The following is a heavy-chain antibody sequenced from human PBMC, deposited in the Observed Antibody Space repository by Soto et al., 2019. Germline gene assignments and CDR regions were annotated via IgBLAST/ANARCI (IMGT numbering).Heavy chain of an antibody. CDR1: GYTFTSYY. Sequence: GASVKVSCKASGYTFTSYYMHWVRQAPGQGLEWMGIINPSGGSTSYAQKFQGRVTMTRDTSTSTVYMKLSSLRSEDTAVYYCARDSLTTVVTHHYYYGMDVWGQGTTVTVS. CDR3: ARDSLTTVVTHHYYYGMDV. V-gene: IGHV1-46*01. D-gene: IGHD4-17*01. CDR2: INPSGGST. J-gene: IGHJ6*02.